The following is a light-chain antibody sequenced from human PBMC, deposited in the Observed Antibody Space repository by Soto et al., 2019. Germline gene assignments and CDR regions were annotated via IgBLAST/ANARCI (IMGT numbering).Light chain of an antibody. CDR3: NSYTSSSTLYV. CDR1: SSDIGTYNY. V-gene: IGLV2-14*01. Sequence: QSALTQPASVSGSPGQSITISCTGNSSDIGTYNYVSWYQQHPGKAPKLMLYEVSNRPSGVSNRFFGPKSGNTASLTISGLQAEDEADYFCNSYTSSSTLYVFGTGTKLTVL. J-gene: IGLJ1*01. CDR2: EVS.